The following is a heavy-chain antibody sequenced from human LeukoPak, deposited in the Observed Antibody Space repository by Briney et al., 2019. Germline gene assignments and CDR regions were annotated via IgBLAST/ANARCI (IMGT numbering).Heavy chain of an antibody. CDR2: ISSSGSTI. Sequence: PGGSLRLSCAASGFTFSSYEMNWVRQAPGKGLEWVSYISSSGSTIYYADSVKGRFTISRDNAKNSLYLQMNSLRAEDTAVYYCAKDGENSYGYEFDYWGQGTLVTVSS. CDR1: GFTFSSYE. D-gene: IGHD5-18*01. J-gene: IGHJ4*02. CDR3: AKDGENSYGYEFDY. V-gene: IGHV3-48*03.